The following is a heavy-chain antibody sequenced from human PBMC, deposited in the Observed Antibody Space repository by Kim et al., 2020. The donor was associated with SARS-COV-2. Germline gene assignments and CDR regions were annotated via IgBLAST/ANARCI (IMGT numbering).Heavy chain of an antibody. Sequence: GGSLRLSCAASGFTFSDYYMSWIRQAPGKGLEWVSYISSSSSYTNYADSVKGRFTISRDNAKNSLYLQMNSLRAEDTAVYYCARVIGYYDILTGHPCDNWFDPWGQGTLVTVSS. D-gene: IGHD3-9*01. CDR3: ARVIGYYDILTGHPCDNWFDP. J-gene: IGHJ5*02. V-gene: IGHV3-11*05. CDR2: ISSSSSYT. CDR1: GFTFSDYY.